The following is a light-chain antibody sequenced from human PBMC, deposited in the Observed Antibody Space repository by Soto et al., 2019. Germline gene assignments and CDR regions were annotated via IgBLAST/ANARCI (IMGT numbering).Light chain of an antibody. J-gene: IGLJ1*01. CDR2: DNY. CDR1: SSNIENNF. CDR3: GSWDSSLSSYV. V-gene: IGLV1-51*01. Sequence: QSVLTQPPSVSAAPGHRVTISCSGSSSNIENNFVSWYQQLPGTAPKLLIYDNYKRPSGIPDRFSGSKSGTSATLGITGLQTGDEADYYCGSWDSSLSSYVFGTGTKGTVL.